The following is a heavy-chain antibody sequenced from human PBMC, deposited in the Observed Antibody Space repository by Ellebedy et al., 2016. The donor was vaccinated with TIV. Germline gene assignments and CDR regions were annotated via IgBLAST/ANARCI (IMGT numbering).Heavy chain of an antibody. Sequence: ASVKVSXXASGYTFTSYAMHWVRQAPGQRLEWMGWINAGNGNTKYSQKFQGRVTITRDTSASTAYMELSSLRSEDTAVYYCARALGIHRPGYFQHWGQGTLVTVSS. V-gene: IGHV1-3*01. CDR2: INAGNGNT. D-gene: IGHD5-18*01. CDR3: ARALGIHRPGYFQH. J-gene: IGHJ1*01. CDR1: GYTFTSYA.